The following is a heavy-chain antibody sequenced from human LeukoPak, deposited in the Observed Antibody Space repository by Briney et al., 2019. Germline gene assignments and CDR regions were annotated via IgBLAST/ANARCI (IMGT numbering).Heavy chain of an antibody. Sequence: PGGSLSLSCAASGFRFSDSWTTRVHQTPGKGLQWVASIHEDAGEKQYVESVRGRFTISRDNAKNSLYLQMNSLRAEDTAVYYCAREDGYSSSWYSDYWGQGTLVTVSS. CDR1: GFRFSDSW. V-gene: IGHV3-7*05. CDR3: AREDGYSSSWYSDY. CDR2: IHEDAGEK. J-gene: IGHJ4*02. D-gene: IGHD6-13*01.